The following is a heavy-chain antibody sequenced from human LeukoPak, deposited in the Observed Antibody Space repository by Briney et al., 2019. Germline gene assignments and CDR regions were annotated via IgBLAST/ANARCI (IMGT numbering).Heavy chain of an antibody. D-gene: IGHD3-22*01. CDR1: GGSFSGYY. Sequence: SETLSLTCAVYGGSFSGYYWSWIRQPPGKGLEWIGEINHSGSTNYNPSLKSRVTISVDTSKNQFSLKLSSVTAADTAVYYCARSPGYYDSSGYYYVWGQGTLVTVSS. V-gene: IGHV4-34*01. CDR3: ARSPGYYDSSGYYYV. CDR2: INHSGST. J-gene: IGHJ4*02.